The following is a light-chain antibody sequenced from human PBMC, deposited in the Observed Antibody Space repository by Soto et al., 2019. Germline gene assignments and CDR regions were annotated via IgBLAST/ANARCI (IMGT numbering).Light chain of an antibody. J-gene: IGKJ1*01. CDR1: QTISSW. Sequence: DIQMTQSPSTLSGSVGDRVTITCRASQTISSWLAWYQQKPGKAPKRLIYKASTLKSGVPSRFSGSGSGTEFTLTISSLQPDDFATYYCQHYNSYSAAFGQGTKVDI. V-gene: IGKV1-5*03. CDR2: KAS. CDR3: QHYNSYSAA.